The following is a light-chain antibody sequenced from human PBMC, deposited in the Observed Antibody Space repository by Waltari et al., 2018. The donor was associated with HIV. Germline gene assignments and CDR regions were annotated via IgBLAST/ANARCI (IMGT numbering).Light chain of an antibody. CDR3: QQFGSLPVT. Sequence: DIQMTQSQSSLSASVGDRVTIACQASQDSRKFLNWYQQKPGKAPKLLIYDASILDAGVSSRFSGSGSGTDFTFTIGSLQADDIATYYCQQFGSLPVTFGGGTKVEI. CDR1: QDSRKF. CDR2: DAS. V-gene: IGKV1-33*01. J-gene: IGKJ4*01.